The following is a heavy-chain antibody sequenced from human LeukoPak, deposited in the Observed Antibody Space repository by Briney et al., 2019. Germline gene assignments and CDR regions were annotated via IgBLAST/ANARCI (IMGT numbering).Heavy chain of an antibody. CDR2: ISAYNGNT. J-gene: IGHJ4*02. V-gene: IGHV1-18*01. CDR3: ARVLIVEDSESHYFDY. D-gene: IGHD1-26*01. CDR1: GYTFTSYG. Sequence: ASVKVSCKASGYTFTSYGISWVRQAPGQGLEWMGWISAYNGNTNYPRKFQGRVTMTTDTSTTTAYMELRTLRSDDTAVYYCARVLIVEDSESHYFDYWGREPWSPSPQ.